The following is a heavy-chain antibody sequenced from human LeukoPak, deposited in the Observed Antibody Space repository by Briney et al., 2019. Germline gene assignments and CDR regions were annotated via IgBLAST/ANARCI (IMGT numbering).Heavy chain of an antibody. CDR2: ISFDGNNK. V-gene: IGHV3-30-3*01. J-gene: IGHJ4*02. CDR1: GFSFSASV. CDR3: AREGVYYYGSGSLPAY. D-gene: IGHD3-10*01. Sequence: GGSLRLSCAASGFSFSASVLHGVCQSPGKGLEWVAFISFDGNNKYYADSVKGRFTISRDNLKTTLYLQMNILRPEDTAVYYCAREGVYYYGSGSLPAYWGEGWLLTVSS.